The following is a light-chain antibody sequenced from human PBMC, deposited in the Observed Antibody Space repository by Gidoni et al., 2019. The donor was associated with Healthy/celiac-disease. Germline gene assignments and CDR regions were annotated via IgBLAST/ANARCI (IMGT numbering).Light chain of an antibody. J-gene: IGKJ2*01. Sequence: EIVLTQSPGTLSLSPGESATLSCRASQSVSSSYLAWYQQKPGQAPRLLISGASSRATGIPDRFSGSGSGTDFTLTISRLEPEDFAVYYCQQYGSSPPSFGQGTKLEIK. V-gene: IGKV3-20*01. CDR2: GAS. CDR1: QSVSSSY. CDR3: QQYGSSPPS.